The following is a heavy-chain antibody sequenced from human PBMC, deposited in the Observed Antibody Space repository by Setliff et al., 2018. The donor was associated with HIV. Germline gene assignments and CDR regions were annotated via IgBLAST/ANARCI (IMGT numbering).Heavy chain of an antibody. CDR1: GGSISSSSYY. D-gene: IGHD3-10*01. CDR2: SFDSGSA. Sequence: PSETLSLTCTVSGGSISSSSYYWGWIRQPPGKGREWIWSSFDSGSANYNPSPRSPVAITVATCQNQFSLKLSSVTAADAAVYYCARELLRSWDGSENSYKPYYFDYWGQGTLVTVSS. CDR3: ARELLRSWDGSENSYKPYYFDY. V-gene: IGHV4-39*07. J-gene: IGHJ4*02.